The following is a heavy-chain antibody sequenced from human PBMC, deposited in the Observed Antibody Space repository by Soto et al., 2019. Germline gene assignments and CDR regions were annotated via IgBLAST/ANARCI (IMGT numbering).Heavy chain of an antibody. V-gene: IGHV4-31*03. Sequence: PSETLSLTCSVSGGSMNSGAYYWTWIRQHPGKGLEWIGYIHDSGSTNYNPSLKSRVTMSLDTSTNQFSLKLTSVTAADTAVYYCARDGRVGAIPYYFDYWGQGTLVTVSS. CDR2: IHDSGST. CDR1: GGSMNSGAYY. D-gene: IGHD1-26*01. CDR3: ARDGRVGAIPYYFDY. J-gene: IGHJ4*02.